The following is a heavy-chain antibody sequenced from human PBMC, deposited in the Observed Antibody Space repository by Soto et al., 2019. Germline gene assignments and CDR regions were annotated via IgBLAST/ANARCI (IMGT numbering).Heavy chain of an antibody. Sequence: GGSLRLSCAASGFTFSSYEMNWVRQAPGKGLEWVSYIGSSGSGIYYADFVKGRFTISRDNAKKSLYLQMNSLRAEDTAVYYCARDSTDSGSLDYWGQGTLVTVS. V-gene: IGHV3-48*03. J-gene: IGHJ4*02. CDR2: IGSSGSGI. CDR1: GFTFSSYE. D-gene: IGHD1-26*01. CDR3: ARDSTDSGSLDY.